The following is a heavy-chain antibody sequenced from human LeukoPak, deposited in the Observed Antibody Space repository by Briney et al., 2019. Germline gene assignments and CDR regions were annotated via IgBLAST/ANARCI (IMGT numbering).Heavy chain of an antibody. CDR1: GDSASINGFA. V-gene: IGHV6-1*01. J-gene: IGHJ4*02. CDR2: TYYRSKWNN. CDR3: ARAPLQSGYINY. Sequence: SQTLSLTCAISGDSASINGFAFSWIRQSPSRGLEWLGRTYYRSKWNNDYAVSVKSRITINPDTSKNQFSLQLNSVTPEDTAVYYCARAPLQSGYINYWGQGTLVTVSS.